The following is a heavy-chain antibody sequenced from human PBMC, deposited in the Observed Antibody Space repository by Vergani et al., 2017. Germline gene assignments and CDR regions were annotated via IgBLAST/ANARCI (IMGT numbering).Heavy chain of an antibody. D-gene: IGHD1-26*01. V-gene: IGHV4-39*01. CDR1: GCSISSSSYY. J-gene: IGHJ4*02. Sequence: QLQLQESGPGLVKPSETLSLTCTVSGCSISSSSYYWGWCRQPPGKGLEWIGSIYYSGSTYYNPSLKSRVTISVDPSKNQFSLKLSSVTAADTAVYYCGRLGGRLFDYWGQGTLVTVSS. CDR2: IYYSGST. CDR3: GRLGGRLFDY.